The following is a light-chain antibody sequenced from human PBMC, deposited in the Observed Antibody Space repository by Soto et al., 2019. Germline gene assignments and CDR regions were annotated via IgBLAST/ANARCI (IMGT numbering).Light chain of an antibody. J-gene: IGLJ2*01. V-gene: IGLV1-51*01. CDR2: DNN. Sequence: QSALTQPPSVSAAPGQKVSISCSGSGSNIGSNYVSWYQHLPGTAPRLLIYDNNNRPSGIPDRFSGSKSGTSATLGITGLQTGDEAHYYCVTWDSSLRGVIFGGGTKLTVL. CDR3: VTWDSSLRGVI. CDR1: GSNIGSNY.